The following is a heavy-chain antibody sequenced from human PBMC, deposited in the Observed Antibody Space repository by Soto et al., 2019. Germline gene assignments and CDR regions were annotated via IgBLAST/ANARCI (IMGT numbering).Heavy chain of an antibody. Sequence: QVQLVESGGGVVQPGRSLRLSCVASGFTFSSYAMHWVRQAPGEGLEWVAVISYDGSNKYYADSVKGRFTISRDTSKNTLYVQMISLRAEDTAVYYCARDMENYYYYGMDVWGQGTTVTVSS. CDR1: GFTFSSYA. D-gene: IGHD1-1*01. CDR3: ARDMENYYYYGMDV. J-gene: IGHJ6*02. CDR2: ISYDGSNK. V-gene: IGHV3-30-3*01.